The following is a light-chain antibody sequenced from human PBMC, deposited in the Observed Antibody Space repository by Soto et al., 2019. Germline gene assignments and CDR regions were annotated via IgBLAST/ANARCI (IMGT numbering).Light chain of an antibody. J-gene: IGLJ3*02. CDR3: ASWDASLNGWV. V-gene: IGLV1-44*01. CDR1: SSNIGTNT. CDR2: RSN. Sequence: QSVLTQPPSASGTPGQRVTISCSGSSSNIGTNTVNWYQQFPGTAPELLIHRSNQRPSGVPGRFSGSKSGTSASLAISGLQPEDEADYHCASWDASLNGWVFGGGTKLTVL.